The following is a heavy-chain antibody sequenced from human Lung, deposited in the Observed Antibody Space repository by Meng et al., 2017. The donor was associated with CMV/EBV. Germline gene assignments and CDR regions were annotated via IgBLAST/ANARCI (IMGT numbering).Heavy chain of an antibody. J-gene: IGHJ1*01. CDR3: LRRSGGSV. Sequence: EAGPALVKPSETLSLTCAVSGDSITNHNWWAWVRQPPGKGLEWIGEIPHRGSSAYNPSLKSRVSMSIDKSKNQFSLKLTSVTAADTAVYHCLRRSGGSVWGQGTLVTVSS. V-gene: IGHV4-4*02. CDR1: GDSITNHNW. CDR2: IPHRGSS. D-gene: IGHD3-10*01.